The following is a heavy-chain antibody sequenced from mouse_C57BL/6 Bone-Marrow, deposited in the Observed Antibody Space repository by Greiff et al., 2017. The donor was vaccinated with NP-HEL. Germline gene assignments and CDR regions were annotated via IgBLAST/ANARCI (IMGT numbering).Heavy chain of an antibody. J-gene: IGHJ2*01. V-gene: IGHV1-81*01. D-gene: IGHD1-1*01. Sequence: VQLQESGAELARPGASVKLSCKASGYTFTSYGISWVKQRTGQGLEWIGEIYPRSGNTYYNEKFKGKATLTADKSSSTAYMELRSLTSEDSAVYFCARPYYYGSTYFDYWGQGTTLTVSS. CDR1: GYTFTSYG. CDR3: ARPYYYGSTYFDY. CDR2: IYPRSGNT.